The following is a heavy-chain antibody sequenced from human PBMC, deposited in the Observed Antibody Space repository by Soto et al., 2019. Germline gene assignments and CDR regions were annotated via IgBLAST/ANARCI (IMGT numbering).Heavy chain of an antibody. CDR2: LFYTGST. CDR3: ARHDPYYFESGGSLDY. Sequence: SETLSLTCTVSGGSITSNSDYWGWIRQPPGKGLEWIGSLFYTGSTYYNPSLKSRVTISVDTSKNQFSLKLSSVTAADTAVYYCARHDPYYFESGGSLDYWGQGTLVTVS. V-gene: IGHV4-39*01. J-gene: IGHJ4*02. CDR1: GGSITSNSDY. D-gene: IGHD3-22*01.